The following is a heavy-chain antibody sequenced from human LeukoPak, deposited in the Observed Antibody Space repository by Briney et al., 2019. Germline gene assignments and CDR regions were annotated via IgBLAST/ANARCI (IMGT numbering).Heavy chain of an antibody. CDR1: GYIFTSYW. J-gene: IGHJ1*01. D-gene: IGHD6-19*01. Sequence: GESLQISCKGSGYIFTSYWIGWVRQLPGKGLEWMGIIYPGDSDTRYSPSFQGQVTISADKSISTAYLQWSSLKASDTAMYYCARRIAVAGRSDFQHWGQGTLVTVSS. CDR2: IYPGDSDT. V-gene: IGHV5-51*01. CDR3: ARRIAVAGRSDFQH.